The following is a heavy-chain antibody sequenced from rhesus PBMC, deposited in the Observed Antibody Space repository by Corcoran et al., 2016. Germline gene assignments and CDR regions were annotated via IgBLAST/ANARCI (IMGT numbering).Heavy chain of an antibody. CDR3: ATGDTAGTVTFFDY. V-gene: IGHV4-65*01. J-gene: IGHJ4*01. CDR1: GGSISSSNW. D-gene: IGHD5-42*01. Sequence: QVQLQESGPGLVKPSETLSLTCAVSGGSISSSNWWSWIRQPLGKGLEWFGYISGSSTNYNPSLKRRVTLAVDTSKNQLSLKLSSVTTADTDVYYCATGDTAGTVTFFDYWGQGVLVTVSS. CDR2: ISGSST.